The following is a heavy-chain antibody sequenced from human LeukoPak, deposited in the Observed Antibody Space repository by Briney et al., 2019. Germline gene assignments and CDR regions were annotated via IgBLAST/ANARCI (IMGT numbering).Heavy chain of an antibody. CDR2: IYYSGST. CDR1: GGSISSSSYY. Sequence: PSETLSLTCTVSGGSISSSSYYWGWIRQPPGKGLEWIGSIYYSGSTYYNSSLKSRVTISVDMSKNQFSLRLSSVTAADTAVYYCARYKQFLEPPFFWGQGTLVTVSS. CDR3: ARYKQFLEPPFF. J-gene: IGHJ4*02. V-gene: IGHV4-39*01. D-gene: IGHD1-1*01.